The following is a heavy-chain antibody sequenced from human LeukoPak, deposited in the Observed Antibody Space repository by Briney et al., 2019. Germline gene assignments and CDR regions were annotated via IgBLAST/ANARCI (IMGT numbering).Heavy chain of an antibody. V-gene: IGHV3-21*01. J-gene: IGHJ4*02. CDR3: ARESPTGTTDFDY. D-gene: IGHD1-1*01. Sequence: GGSLRLSCAASGFTFSSYSMNWVRQAPGKGLEWVSSISGSSSYIYYADSVKGRFTISRDNAKNSLYLQMNSLRAEDTAVYYCARESPTGTTDFDYWGQGTLVTVSS. CDR2: ISGSSSYI. CDR1: GFTFSSYS.